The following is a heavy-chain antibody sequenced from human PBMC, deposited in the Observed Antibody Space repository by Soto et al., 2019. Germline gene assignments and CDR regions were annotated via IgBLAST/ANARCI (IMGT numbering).Heavy chain of an antibody. J-gene: IGHJ4*02. V-gene: IGHV3-53*01. D-gene: IGHD3-10*01. Sequence: EVQLVESGGGVIQPGGSLRLSCEASGFIVSGKFMTWVRQAPGKGLEWVSVISSDSSTYYADSVRGRFSISRDSSKNTVLLQMTGLRDEDTARYYCASGPQRSSIYFYWCQGTLVTVSS. CDR2: ISSDSST. CDR3: ASGPQRSSIYFY. CDR1: GFIVSGKF.